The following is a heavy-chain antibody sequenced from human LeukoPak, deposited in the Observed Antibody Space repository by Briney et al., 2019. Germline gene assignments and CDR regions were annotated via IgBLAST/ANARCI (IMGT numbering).Heavy chain of an antibody. CDR2: IYHSGST. V-gene: IGHV4-4*02. CDR1: GGSISSSNW. Sequence: SEALSLTCTVSGGSISSSNWWSWVRQPPGKGLEWIGEIYHSGSTNYNPSLKSRVTISVDKSKNQFSLKLSSVTAADTAVYYCAKSNGYGLIDIWGQGTMVTVSS. D-gene: IGHD3-22*01. CDR3: AKSNGYGLIDI. J-gene: IGHJ3*02.